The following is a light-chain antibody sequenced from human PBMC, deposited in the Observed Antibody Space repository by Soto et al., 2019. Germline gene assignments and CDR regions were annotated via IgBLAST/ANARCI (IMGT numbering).Light chain of an antibody. CDR1: QNIYNY. V-gene: IGKV1-39*01. CDR2: AAS. CDR3: EQTYSTPVT. J-gene: IGKJ5*01. Sequence: DIQMTQSPSSVSASVRARFTVTCRTSQNIYNYLNWYQQKPGKAPKLLIYAASSVQSGVPLRFSGTGSGTDFTLTISSLQPEDFATYYCEQTYSTPVTFGQGTRLEIK.